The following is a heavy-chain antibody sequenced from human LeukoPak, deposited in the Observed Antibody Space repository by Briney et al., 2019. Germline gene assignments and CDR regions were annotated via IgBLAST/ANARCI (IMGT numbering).Heavy chain of an antibody. CDR2: IYYSGST. D-gene: IGHD4-17*01. J-gene: IGHJ6*03. Sequence: SQTLSLTCTVSGGSISSGGYYWSWIRRHPGRGLEWIGYIYYSGSTYYNPSLKSRVTISVDTSKNQFPLRLTSVTAADTAVYFCARVTKYDNSRNNYYMDVWGKGTTVTVSS. CDR1: GGSISSGGYY. CDR3: ARVTKYDNSRNNYYMDV. V-gene: IGHV4-31*03.